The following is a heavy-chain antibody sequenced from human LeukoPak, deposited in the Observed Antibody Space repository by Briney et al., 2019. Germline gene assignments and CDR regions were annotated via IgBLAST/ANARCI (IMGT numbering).Heavy chain of an antibody. CDR3: ARTLAGYYFDY. CDR2: IYYSGST. CDR1: GGSISSSSYS. V-gene: IGHV4-39*01. D-gene: IGHD6-19*01. Sequence: PSETLSLTCTVSGGSISSSSYSWGWIRQPPGKGLEWIGSIYYSGSTYYNPSLKSRVTISVDTSKNQFSLKLSSVTAADTAVYYCARTLAGYYFDYWGQGTLVTVSS. J-gene: IGHJ4*02.